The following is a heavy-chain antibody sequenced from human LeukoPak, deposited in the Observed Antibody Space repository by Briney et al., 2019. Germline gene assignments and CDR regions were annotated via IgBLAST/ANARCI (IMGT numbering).Heavy chain of an antibody. Sequence: GGSLRLSCAASGFTFYTYAMSWVRQAPGKGLEWVSAISGSGGSTYYADSVKGRFTISRDNSKNTLYLQMNSLRAEDTAVYYCAKLWQWRPFDPWGQGTLVTVSS. CDR3: AKLWQWRPFDP. D-gene: IGHD6-19*01. CDR1: GFTFYTYA. J-gene: IGHJ5*02. CDR2: ISGSGGST. V-gene: IGHV3-23*01.